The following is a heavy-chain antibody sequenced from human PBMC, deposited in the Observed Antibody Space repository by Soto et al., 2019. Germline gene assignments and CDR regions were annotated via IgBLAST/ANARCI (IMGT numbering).Heavy chain of an antibody. V-gene: IGHV1-18*01. Sequence: QVQLVQSGAEVKKPGASVKVSCKASGYTFSTYGISWVRQAPGQGLEWMGWISAYNGDTETNYAQKFQGRVTMTTDTSTSAAYMELRNLRSDDTAVYYCAREAAVMAAAGPDYWGQGTLFTVSS. CDR2: ISAYNGDTET. J-gene: IGHJ4*02. CDR1: GYTFSTYG. CDR3: AREAAVMAAAGPDY. D-gene: IGHD6-13*01.